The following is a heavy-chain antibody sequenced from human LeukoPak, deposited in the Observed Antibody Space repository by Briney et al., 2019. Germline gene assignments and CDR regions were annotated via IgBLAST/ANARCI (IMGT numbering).Heavy chain of an antibody. V-gene: IGHV4-39*01. D-gene: IGHD1-26*01. CDR2: IYYSGST. J-gene: IGHJ4*02. Sequence: PSETLSLTCTVSGGSISSSSYYWRRIRQPPGKGLEWIGTIYYSGSTYYNPSLKSRVTISVDTSKNQFSLKLSSVTAADTAVYYCARQGSGNYLSPVNYWGQGTLVTVSS. CDR1: GGSISSSSYY. CDR3: ARQGSGNYLSPVNY.